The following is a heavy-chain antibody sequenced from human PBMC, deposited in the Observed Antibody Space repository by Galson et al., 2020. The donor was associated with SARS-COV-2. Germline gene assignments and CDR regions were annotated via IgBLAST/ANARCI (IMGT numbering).Heavy chain of an antibody. V-gene: IGHV4-31*03. Sequence: ASETLSLTCSVSGDSVTSGGYYWSWVRQHPGKGLVWIGYIYYSGTTYYNTSLQSRLTISVDTSKNQFSLKMTSLTAADTAVYYCARVAAAVKGAFDIWGQGTMVTVSS. CDR1: GDSVTSGGYY. J-gene: IGHJ3*02. CDR3: ARVAAAVKGAFDI. CDR2: IYYSGTT. D-gene: IGHD6-13*01.